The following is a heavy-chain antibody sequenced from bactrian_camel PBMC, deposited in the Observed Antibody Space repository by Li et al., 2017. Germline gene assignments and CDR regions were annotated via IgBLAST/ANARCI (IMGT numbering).Heavy chain of an antibody. V-gene: IGHV3S55*01. D-gene: IGHD2*01. CDR3: AADIDRGYRGSQCVGY. CDR1: GLSYDDTD. Sequence: HVQLVESGGGSVQAGETLTLSCTATGLSYDDTDMGWYRRVPGKECELVATISNDGSTRYADFAKGRFTISQDTPKYAVYLQMGSLKPEDTAVYSCAADIDRGYRGSQCVGYWGRGTQVTVS. J-gene: IGHJ6*01. CDR2: ISNDGST.